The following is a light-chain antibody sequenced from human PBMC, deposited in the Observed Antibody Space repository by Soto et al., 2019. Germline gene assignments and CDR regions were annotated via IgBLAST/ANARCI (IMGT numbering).Light chain of an antibody. V-gene: IGKV1-5*01. J-gene: IGKJ1*01. Sequence: DIQMTQSPSTLSASVGDRVTTTCRASQSISSWLAWYQQKPGKVPKLLIYDASSLESGVPSTSSGSGSGTEFTLTISSLQPDDFATYYCQQYNSLWTFGQGTKVDIK. CDR2: DAS. CDR1: QSISSW. CDR3: QQYNSLWT.